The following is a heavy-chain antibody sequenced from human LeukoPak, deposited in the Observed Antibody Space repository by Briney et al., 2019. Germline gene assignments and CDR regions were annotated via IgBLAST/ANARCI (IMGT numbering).Heavy chain of an antibody. Sequence: GGSLRLSCAASGFTFSSYSMHWVRQAPGKGLEWVAVISYDGSNKYYADSVKGRFTISRDNSKNTLYLQMNSLRAEDTAVYYCAKDIRGYERPLPDAFDIWGQGTMVTVSS. D-gene: IGHD3-16*01. CDR3: AKDIRGYERPLPDAFDI. CDR1: GFTFSSYS. V-gene: IGHV3-30*18. CDR2: ISYDGSNK. J-gene: IGHJ3*02.